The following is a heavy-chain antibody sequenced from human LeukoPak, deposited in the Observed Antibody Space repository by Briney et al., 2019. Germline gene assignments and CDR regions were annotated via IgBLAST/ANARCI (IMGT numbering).Heavy chain of an antibody. CDR3: ATRRKIAAAGLDY. V-gene: IGHV1-24*01. CDR1: GYTLTELS. Sequence: RASVKVSCKVSGYTLTELSMHWVRQAPGKGLEWMGGFDPEDGETIYAQKFQGRVTMTEDTSTDTAHVELSSLRSEDTAVYYCATRRKIAAAGLDYWGQGTLVTVSS. CDR2: FDPEDGET. D-gene: IGHD6-13*01. J-gene: IGHJ4*02.